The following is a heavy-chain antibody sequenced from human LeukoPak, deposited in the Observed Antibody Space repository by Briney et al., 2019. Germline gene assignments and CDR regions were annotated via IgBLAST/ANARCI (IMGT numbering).Heavy chain of an antibody. J-gene: IGHJ3*02. V-gene: IGHV4-34*01. D-gene: IGHD5-12*01. CDR2: INHSGST. CDR1: GGSFSGYY. CDR3: ARGGYDYGDAFDI. Sequence: SETLSLTCAVYGGSFSGYYWSWIRQPPGKGLEWIGEINHSGSTNYNPSLKSRVTISVDTSKNQLSLKLSSVTAADTAVYYCARGGYDYGDAFDIWGQGTMVTVSS.